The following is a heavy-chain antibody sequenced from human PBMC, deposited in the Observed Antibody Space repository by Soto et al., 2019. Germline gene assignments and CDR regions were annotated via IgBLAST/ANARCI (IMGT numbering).Heavy chain of an antibody. J-gene: IGHJ3*02. Sequence: EVQLVESGGDLVQPGGSLRLSCAASRFSFHKYWMSWVRQAPGKGLEWVANIKEDGSEKYYVDSVKGRFTISRDNAKNSLYLQMNSLRVEDTAMDYCTRDQDDSSDAFDIWGQGTPVTVSS. V-gene: IGHV3-7*01. CDR1: RFSFHKYW. D-gene: IGHD3-3*01. CDR2: IKEDGSEK. CDR3: TRDQDDSSDAFDI.